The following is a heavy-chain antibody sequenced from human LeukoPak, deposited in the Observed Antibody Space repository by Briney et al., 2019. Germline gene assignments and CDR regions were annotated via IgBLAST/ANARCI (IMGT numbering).Heavy chain of an antibody. V-gene: IGHV1-18*01. CDR1: GYTFTSYG. CDR2: ISAYNGNT. D-gene: IGHD3-10*01. Sequence: ASVKVSCKASGYTFTSYGISWVRQAPGQGLEWMGWISAYNGNTNYAQKLQGRVTMTTDTSTSTVYMELRSLRSDDTAVYYCAREEGAVLLWFGELLNKYGMDVWGQGTTVTVSS. CDR3: AREEGAVLLWFGELLNKYGMDV. J-gene: IGHJ6*02.